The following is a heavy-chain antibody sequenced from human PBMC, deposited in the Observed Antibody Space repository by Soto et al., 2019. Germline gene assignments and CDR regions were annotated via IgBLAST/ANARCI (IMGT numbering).Heavy chain of an antibody. Sequence: EVQLVESGGGLVQPGRSLRLSCAASGFTFDDYAMHWVRQAPGKGLEWVSGISWNSGSIGYADSVKGRFTISRDNAKNPWYLKMKGLGPEETALYYCEKNKVGWEGEAAAGGGIGAFDIWGQGTMVTVSS. CDR3: EKNKVGWEGEAAAGGGIGAFDI. CDR2: ISWNSGSI. CDR1: GFTFDDYA. D-gene: IGHD6-13*01. J-gene: IGHJ3*02. V-gene: IGHV3-9*01.